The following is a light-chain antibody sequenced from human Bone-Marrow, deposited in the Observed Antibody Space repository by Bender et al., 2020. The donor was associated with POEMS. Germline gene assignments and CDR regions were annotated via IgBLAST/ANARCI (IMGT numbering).Light chain of an antibody. Sequence: SYELTQPSSVSVSPGQTARIICSGDVLQKTYSRWFRQKPGQAPTLLIFKDTERPSGIPDRFSGSSSGTTVTLTISGAQVDDEADYYCYSVADNFHWVFGGVTKLTVL. V-gene: IGLV3-27*01. CDR1: VLQKTY. J-gene: IGLJ3*02. CDR2: KDT. CDR3: YSVADNFHWV.